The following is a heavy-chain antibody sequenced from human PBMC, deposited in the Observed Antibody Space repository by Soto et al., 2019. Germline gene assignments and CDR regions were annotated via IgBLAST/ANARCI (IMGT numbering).Heavy chain of an antibody. V-gene: IGHV1-69*01. J-gene: IGHJ5*02. D-gene: IGHD3-10*01. CDR3: ARVMASSYGPGTNKGWFDP. CDR1: GGTFSSYA. Sequence: QVQLVQSGAEVKKPGSSVKVSCKASGGTFSSYAISWVRQAPGQGLEWMGGSIPIFGTANYAQKFQGRVTITADESTSTAYIELRRLRSAATAVYYCARVMASSYGPGTNKGWFDPWGQGTLVTVSS. CDR2: SIPIFGTA.